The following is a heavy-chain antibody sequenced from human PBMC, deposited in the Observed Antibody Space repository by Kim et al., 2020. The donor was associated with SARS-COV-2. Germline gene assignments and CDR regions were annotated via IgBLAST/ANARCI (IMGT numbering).Heavy chain of an antibody. V-gene: IGHV4-31*02. J-gene: IGHJ4*02. Sequence: TYSHSTLKSRVTISVDTSKNQFSRRLDSVTAADTAVYYCARGAVSSAGGDFWGQGTLVTVSS. CDR3: ARGAVSSAGGDF. D-gene: IGHD3-16*01. CDR2: T.